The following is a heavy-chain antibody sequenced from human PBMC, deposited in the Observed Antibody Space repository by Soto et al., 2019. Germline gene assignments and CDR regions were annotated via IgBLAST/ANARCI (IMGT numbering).Heavy chain of an antibody. CDR3: ARTSSQTIAVAGRELDY. Sequence: SVKVSCKASGYTFTSYGISWVRQAPGQGLERMGGIIPIFGTANYAQKFQGRVTITADESTSTAYMELSSLRSEDTAVYYCARTSSQTIAVAGRELDYWGQGTLVTVS. J-gene: IGHJ4*02. V-gene: IGHV1-69*13. CDR2: IIPIFGTA. CDR1: GYTFTSYG. D-gene: IGHD6-19*01.